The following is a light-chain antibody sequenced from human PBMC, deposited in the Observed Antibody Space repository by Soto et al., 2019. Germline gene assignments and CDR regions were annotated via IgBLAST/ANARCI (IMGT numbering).Light chain of an antibody. CDR1: QSVSSSF. CDR2: GAS. Sequence: IVLTQSPGTLSLSPVERATLSCRASQSVSSSFLAWYQQKPGQAPRLLIFGASSRATGIPDRFSGSGSGTDFTLTISRLEPEDFAVYYCQQYGSSGSTFGQGTKVDIK. J-gene: IGKJ1*01. CDR3: QQYGSSGST. V-gene: IGKV3-20*01.